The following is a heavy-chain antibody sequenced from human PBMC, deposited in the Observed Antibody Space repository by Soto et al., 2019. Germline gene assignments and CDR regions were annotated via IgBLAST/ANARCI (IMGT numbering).Heavy chain of an antibody. D-gene: IGHD3-10*01. V-gene: IGHV1-3*01. CDR3: ARSRYGSGSYSYYFDY. Sequence: ASVKVSCKASGYTFTNYAMQWVRQAPGQRLEWMGWINAGNGNTKYSQKFQGRVTITRDTSASTAYMELRSLRSDDTAVYYCARSRYGSGSYSYYFDYWGQGTLVTVS. CDR1: GYTFTNYA. J-gene: IGHJ4*02. CDR2: INAGNGNT.